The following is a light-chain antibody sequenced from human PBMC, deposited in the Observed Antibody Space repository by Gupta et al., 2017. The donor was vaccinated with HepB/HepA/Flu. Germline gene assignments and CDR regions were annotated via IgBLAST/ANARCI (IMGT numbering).Light chain of an antibody. CDR3: HQRSNWPPLT. CDR1: QSVSSY. V-gene: IGKV3-11*01. Sequence: EIVLTQSPATLSLSPGERATLPCRASQSVSSYLAWYQQKPAQAPRLLIYDASNRATGIPARFSGSWSATDFTLTISSLEPADFAVYYCHQRSNWPPLTFGGGTKVEIK. CDR2: DAS. J-gene: IGKJ4*01.